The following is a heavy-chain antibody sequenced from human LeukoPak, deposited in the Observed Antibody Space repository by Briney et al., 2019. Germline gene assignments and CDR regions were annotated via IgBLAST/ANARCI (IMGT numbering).Heavy chain of an antibody. CDR2: IYTSGST. V-gene: IGHV4-61*02. CDR3: ARDGGFDYYGSGPRNYYYMDV. D-gene: IGHD3-10*01. Sequence: PSQTLSLTCTVSGGSISSGSYYWSWIRQPAGKGLEWIGRIYTSGSTNYNPSLKSRVTISVDTSKNQFSLKLSSVTAADTAVYYCARDGGFDYYGSGPRNYYYMDVWGKGTTVTFSS. J-gene: IGHJ6*03. CDR1: GGSISSGSYY.